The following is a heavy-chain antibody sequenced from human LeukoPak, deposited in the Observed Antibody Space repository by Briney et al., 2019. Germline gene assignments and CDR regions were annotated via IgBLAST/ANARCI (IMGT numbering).Heavy chain of an antibody. J-gene: IGHJ4*02. CDR2: IYPGDSDT. CDR3: ARPTGYSSGWYGPVYFDY. Sequence: GESLQISCKGSGYSFTSYWIGWVRQMPGKGLEWMGIIYPGDSDTRYSPSFQGQVTISADKSISTAYLQWSSLKASDTAMYYCARPTGYSSGWYGPVYFDYWGQGTLVTVSS. V-gene: IGHV5-51*01. CDR1: GYSFTSYW. D-gene: IGHD6-19*01.